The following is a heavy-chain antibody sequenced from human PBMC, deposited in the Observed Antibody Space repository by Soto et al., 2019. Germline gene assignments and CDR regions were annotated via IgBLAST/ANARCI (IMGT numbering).Heavy chain of an antibody. CDR2: ISTSSTYT. J-gene: IGHJ5*02. D-gene: IGHD1-1*01. V-gene: IGHV3-11*06. CDR1: GFTLSDYY. CDR3: ARFFIQSAATTPFDP. Sequence: GGSLRLSCAASGFTLSDYYMSWIRQPPGKGLEWVSYISTSSTYTNYADSVKGRFTISRDNAKSSVYPQMDSLRPEDTAVYYCARFFIQSAATTPFDPWGQGTLVTVSS.